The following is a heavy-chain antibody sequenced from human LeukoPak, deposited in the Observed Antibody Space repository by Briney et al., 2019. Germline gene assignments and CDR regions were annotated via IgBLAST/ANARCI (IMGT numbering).Heavy chain of an antibody. CDR2: IRSDGANK. CDR3: AKDPSNASRTLDI. CDR1: GFTFSSYG. D-gene: IGHD3-16*01. Sequence: GGSLRLSCAASGFTFSSYGMHWVRQAPGKGLEWVAFIRSDGANKYYRDSVEGRFTVSRDNSKNTLFLQMNSLRPEDTAIYYCAKDPSNASRTLDIWGQGTLVTVSS. V-gene: IGHV3-30*02. J-gene: IGHJ3*02.